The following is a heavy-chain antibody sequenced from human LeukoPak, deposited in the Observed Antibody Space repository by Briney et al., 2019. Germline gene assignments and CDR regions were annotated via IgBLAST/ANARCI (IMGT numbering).Heavy chain of an antibody. CDR3: ARVRDNPNYYYYMDV. J-gene: IGHJ6*03. D-gene: IGHD1-14*01. CDR2: IYTSRST. V-gene: IGHV4-4*07. Sequence: PSETLSLTCTVSGRSISSYYGRWVRQPAGEGVEGIGRIYTSRSTNYNPSLKSRVTQSVDTSKNHFSLKMSSVTAADPAVYYCARVRDNPNYYYYMDVWGKGTTVTVSS. CDR1: GRSISSYY.